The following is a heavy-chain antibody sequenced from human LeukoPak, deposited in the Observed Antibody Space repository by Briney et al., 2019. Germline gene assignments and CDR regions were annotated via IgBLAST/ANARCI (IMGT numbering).Heavy chain of an antibody. D-gene: IGHD3-22*01. J-gene: IGHJ4*02. CDR1: GFTFSSYA. CDR2: ISGSGGST. CDR3: ANRGRSSGYSWY. V-gene: IGHV3-23*01. Sequence: PGGSLRLSCAASGFTFSSYAMSWVRQAPGRGLEWVSAISGSGGSTYYADSVKGRFTISRGNSKNTLYRQMNSLRAEDTAVYYCANRGRSSGYSWYWGEGTLVTVSS.